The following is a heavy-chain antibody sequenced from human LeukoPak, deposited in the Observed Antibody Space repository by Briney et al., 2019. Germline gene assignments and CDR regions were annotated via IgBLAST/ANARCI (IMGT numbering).Heavy chain of an antibody. D-gene: IGHD5-18*01. CDR3: ARRTRVTDFDY. CDR2: IYYSGST. Sequence: SETLSLTCTVSVGSISRHYWSWIRQPPGKGLEWIGYIYYSGSTNYNPSLKSRVTISVDTSKNHFSLKLSSVTAADTAVYYCARRTRVTDFDYWGQGTLVTVSS. J-gene: IGHJ4*02. CDR1: VGSISRHY. V-gene: IGHV4-59*11.